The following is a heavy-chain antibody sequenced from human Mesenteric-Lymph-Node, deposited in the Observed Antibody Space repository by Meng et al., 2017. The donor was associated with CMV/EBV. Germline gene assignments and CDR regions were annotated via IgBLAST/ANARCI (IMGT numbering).Heavy chain of an antibody. CDR1: GFTLTSYT. V-gene: IGHV3-30*04. Sequence: GESLKISCAASGFTLTSYTMHWVRQAPGKGLEWLAVISYDGNNKYHTDSLKGRFTISRDDSKNTLFLQLNSLRPEDTAVYYCAREGGYCTGSSCYRRSFYDYWGQGTLVTVPQ. D-gene: IGHD2-15*01. CDR2: ISYDGNNK. CDR3: AREGGYCTGSSCYRRSFYDY. J-gene: IGHJ4*02.